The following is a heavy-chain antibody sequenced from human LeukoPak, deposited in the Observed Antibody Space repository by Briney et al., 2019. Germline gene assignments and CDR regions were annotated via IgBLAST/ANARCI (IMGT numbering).Heavy chain of an antibody. CDR3: ARDLHDSTLDY. D-gene: IGHD3-22*01. J-gene: IGHJ4*02. V-gene: IGHV3-30*01. CDR2: ISYDGSNK. Sequence: PGGSLRLSCAASGFTFSSYAMDWVRQAPGKGLEGVAVISYDGSNKYYADSVKGRFTISRDNSKNTLYLQMNSLRAEDTAVYYCARDLHDSTLDYWGQGTLVTVSS. CDR1: GFTFSSYA.